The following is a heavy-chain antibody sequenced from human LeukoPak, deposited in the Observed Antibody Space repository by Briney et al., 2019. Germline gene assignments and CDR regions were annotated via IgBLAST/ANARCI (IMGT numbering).Heavy chain of an antibody. CDR3: ARGGYYGSGSYPD. CDR2: INHSGST. V-gene: IGHV4-34*01. D-gene: IGHD3-10*01. J-gene: IGHJ4*02. CDR1: GGSFSGYY. Sequence: SETLSLTCAVYGGSFSGYYWSWIRQPPGKGLEWIGEINHSGSTNYNPSLKSRVTISVDTSKNQFSLKLSSVTAADTTVYYCARGGYYGSGSYPDWGQGTLVTVSS.